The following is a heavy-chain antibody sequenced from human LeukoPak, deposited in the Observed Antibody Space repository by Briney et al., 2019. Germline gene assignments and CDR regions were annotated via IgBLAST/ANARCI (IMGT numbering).Heavy chain of an antibody. D-gene: IGHD6-19*01. Sequence: SETLSLTCTVSGGSFSSYYWSWIRQPPGKGLEWIGYIYYSGSTNYNPSLKSRVTISVDTSKNQFSPKLSSVTAADTAVYYCARRGRYSSGHIDAFDIWGQGTMVTVSS. J-gene: IGHJ3*02. CDR2: IYYSGST. V-gene: IGHV4-59*08. CDR3: ARRGRYSSGHIDAFDI. CDR1: GGSFSSYY.